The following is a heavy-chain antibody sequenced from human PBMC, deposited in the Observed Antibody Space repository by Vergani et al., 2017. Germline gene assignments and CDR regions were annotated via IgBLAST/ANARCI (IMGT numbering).Heavy chain of an antibody. CDR2: IIPILGIA. Sequence: QVQLVQSGAEVKKPGSSVKVSCKASGGTFSSYAISWVRQAPGQGLEWMGRIIPILGIANYAQEFQGRVTITADKSTSTAYMELSSLRSEDTAVYYCASESDTAMGHRTNWFDPWGQGTLVTVSS. D-gene: IGHD5-18*01. J-gene: IGHJ5*02. CDR3: ASESDTAMGHRTNWFDP. V-gene: IGHV1-69*04. CDR1: GGTFSSYA.